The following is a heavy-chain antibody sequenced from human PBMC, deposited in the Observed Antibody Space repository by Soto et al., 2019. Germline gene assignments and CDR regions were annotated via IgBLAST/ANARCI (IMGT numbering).Heavy chain of an antibody. D-gene: IGHD3-3*01. Sequence: SETLSLTCTVSGGSVSSGSYYWSWIRQPPGKGLEWIGYIYYSGSTNYNPSLKSRVTISVDTSKNQFSLKLGSVTAADTAVYYCARGPVLRFLEWLLPSWFDPWGQGTLVTVSS. J-gene: IGHJ5*02. CDR2: IYYSGST. CDR3: ARGPVLRFLEWLLPSWFDP. CDR1: GGSVSSGSYY. V-gene: IGHV4-61*01.